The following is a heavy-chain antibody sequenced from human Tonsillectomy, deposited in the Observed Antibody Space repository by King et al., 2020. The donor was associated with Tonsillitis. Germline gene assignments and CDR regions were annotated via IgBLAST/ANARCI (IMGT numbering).Heavy chain of an antibody. CDR3: TTPPVGYCSGGSCYPGDY. D-gene: IGHD2-15*01. V-gene: IGHV3-15*01. CDR2: IKSKTDGGTT. J-gene: IGHJ4*02. CDR1: GFTFSNAW. Sequence: QLVQSGGGLVKPGGSLRLSCAASGFTFSNAWMSWVRQAPGKGLEWVGRIKSKTDGGTTDYAAPVKGSFTISRDDSKNTLYLQMNSLKTEDTAVYYCTTPPVGYCSGGSCYPGDYWGQGTLVTVFS.